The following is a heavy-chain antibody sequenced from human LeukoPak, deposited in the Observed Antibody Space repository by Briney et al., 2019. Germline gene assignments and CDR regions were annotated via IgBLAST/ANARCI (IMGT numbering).Heavy chain of an antibody. CDR3: ARGSGGFFHYMDV. J-gene: IGHJ6*03. CDR1: GGSISSYY. Sequence: SETLSLTCTVSGGSISSYYWSCIRQPPGKGLGWSGWIYYSGRTNYNPCLYSRVTISVDTSKNPFSLKLGSVTAADTAVYYCARGSGGFFHYMDVWGKGPTVTVSS. V-gene: IGHV4-59*01. CDR2: IYYSGRT. D-gene: IGHD3-10*01.